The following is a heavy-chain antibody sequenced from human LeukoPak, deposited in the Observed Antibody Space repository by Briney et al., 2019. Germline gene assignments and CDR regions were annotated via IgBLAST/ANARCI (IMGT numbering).Heavy chain of an antibody. CDR1: GGSFSGYY. D-gene: IGHD1-26*01. CDR2: INHSGST. V-gene: IGHV4-34*01. CDR3: ARDVRDKWELIDWFDP. Sequence: SETLSLTCAVYGGSFSGYYWSWIRQPPGKGLEWIGEINHSGSTNYNPSLKSRVTISVDKSKNQFSLKLSSVTAADTAVYYCARDVRDKWELIDWFDPWGQGTLVTVSS. J-gene: IGHJ5*02.